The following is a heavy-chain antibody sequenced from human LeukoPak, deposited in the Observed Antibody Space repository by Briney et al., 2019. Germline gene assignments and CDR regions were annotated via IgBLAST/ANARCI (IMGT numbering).Heavy chain of an antibody. D-gene: IGHD3-10*01. V-gene: IGHV3-21*01. Sequence: PGGSLRLSCAASGFTFSTYTMNWVSQAPGKGLEWVSTISSSSSYIYYGDSVKGRFTISRDNAKNSLYLQMNSLRAEDTAVYYCARVPSRLWFGELSHWGQGTLVTVSS. CDR1: GFTFSTYT. CDR3: ARVPSRLWFGELSH. CDR2: ISSSSSYI. J-gene: IGHJ4*02.